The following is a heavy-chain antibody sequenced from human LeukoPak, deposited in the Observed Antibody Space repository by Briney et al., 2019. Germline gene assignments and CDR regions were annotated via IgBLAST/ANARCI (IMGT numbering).Heavy chain of an antibody. J-gene: IGHJ4*02. CDR3: ARLDYDTLTGQDY. CDR2: INPSGTST. CDR1: GYTFTNYY. V-gene: IGHV1-46*01. Sequence: ASVKVSCKASGYTFTNYYIHWLRQAPGQGLEWMGLINPSGTSTTYAQKFQGRVTMTRDMSMSTVYMELSSLRSEDTAVYYCARLDYDTLTGQDYWGQGTLVTVSS. D-gene: IGHD3-9*01.